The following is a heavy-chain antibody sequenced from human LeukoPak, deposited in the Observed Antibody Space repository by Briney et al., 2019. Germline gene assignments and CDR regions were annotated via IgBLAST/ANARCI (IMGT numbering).Heavy chain of an antibody. CDR3: ATFLAVTLDY. CDR1: GFTFSSTW. CDR2: IQPDGSEG. Sequence: GGSLRPSCAASGFTFSSTWMSWVRQAPGKGLEWVGNIQPDGSEGYPVDSVKGRFTISRDNARNSLFLQMNSLRVEDTAVYYCATFLAVTLDYWGRGTRVTVSS. J-gene: IGHJ4*02. V-gene: IGHV3-7*01. D-gene: IGHD6-19*01.